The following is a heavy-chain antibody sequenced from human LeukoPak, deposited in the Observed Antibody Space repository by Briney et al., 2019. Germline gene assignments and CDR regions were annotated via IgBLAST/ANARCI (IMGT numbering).Heavy chain of an antibody. CDR3: ARHVVPAAPVYYYYYMDV. J-gene: IGHJ6*03. V-gene: IGHV5-51*01. D-gene: IGHD2-2*01. Sequence: GESLQISCKGSGYRFTSYWIGWVRQMPGKGLGWMGVIYPGDSDTRYSPSFQGQVTISADKSISTAYLQWSSLKASDTAMYYCARHVVPAAPVYYYYYMDVWGKGTTVTVSS. CDR1: GYRFTSYW. CDR2: IYPGDSDT.